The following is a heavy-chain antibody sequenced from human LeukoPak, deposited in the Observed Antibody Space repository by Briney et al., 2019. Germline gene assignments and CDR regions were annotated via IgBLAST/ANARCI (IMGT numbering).Heavy chain of an antibody. CDR3: ATGARDGYNYDY. CDR1: GGTFSSYA. J-gene: IGHJ4*02. CDR2: IIPILGIA. V-gene: IGHV1-69*04. Sequence: ASVTVSCKASGGTFSSYAIRWVRQAPGQGLEWMGRIIPILGIANYAQKFQGRVTITADKSTSTAYMELSSLRSEDTAVYYCATGARDGYNYDYWGQGTLVTVSS. D-gene: IGHD5-24*01.